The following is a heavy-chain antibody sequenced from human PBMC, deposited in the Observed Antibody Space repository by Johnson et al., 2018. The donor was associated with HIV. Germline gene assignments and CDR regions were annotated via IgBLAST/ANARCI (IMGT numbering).Heavy chain of an antibody. CDR3: ARGDSSGWDAFDI. Sequence: VQLVESGGGLVQPGGSLRLSCAATGLTFSSYAMSWVRQAPGKGLEWVSAISGSGGSTYYADSVKGRFTISRDNSKNTLYLQMNSLRAEDTAVYYCARGDSSGWDAFDIWGQGTMVTVSS. CDR1: GLTFSSYA. J-gene: IGHJ3*02. D-gene: IGHD6-19*01. CDR2: ISGSGGST. V-gene: IGHV3-23*04.